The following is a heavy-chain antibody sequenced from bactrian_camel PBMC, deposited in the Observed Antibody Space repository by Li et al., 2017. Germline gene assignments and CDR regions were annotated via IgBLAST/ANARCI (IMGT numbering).Heavy chain of an antibody. V-gene: IGHV3S9*01. J-gene: IGHJ6*01. CDR3: AADLPPYGTTCPGSLGY. CDR2: IESDGST. D-gene: IGHD6*01. Sequence: HVQLVESGGASVQAGGSLRLSCVAAGDTIGRYCMGWFRQIPDKEREGVAGIESDGSTSYADSVKDRFTISYDGAKNTVYLQMNSLEPEDTAVYYCAADLPPYGTTCPGSLGYWGQGTQVTVS. CDR1: GDTIGRYC.